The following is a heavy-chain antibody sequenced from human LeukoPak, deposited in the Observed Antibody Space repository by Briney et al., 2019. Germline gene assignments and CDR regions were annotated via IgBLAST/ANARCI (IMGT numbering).Heavy chain of an antibody. J-gene: IGHJ6*03. CDR1: GGSISSYY. V-gene: IGHV4-4*07. CDR2: IYTSGST. D-gene: IGHD3-22*01. CDR3: ARVTEYYDSSGPYYYYYYMDV. Sequence: PSETLSLTCTVSGGSISSYYWSWIRQPAGKGLEWIGRIYTSGSTNYNPSLKSRVTMSVDTSKNQFSLKLSSVTAADTAVYYCARVTEYYDSSGPYYYYYYMDVWGKGTTVPISS.